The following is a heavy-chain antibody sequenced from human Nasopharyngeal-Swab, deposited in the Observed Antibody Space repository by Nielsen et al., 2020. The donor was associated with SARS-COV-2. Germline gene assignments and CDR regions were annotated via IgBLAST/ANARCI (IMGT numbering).Heavy chain of an antibody. D-gene: IGHD3-10*01. Sequence: SETLSLTCVVSGYSITRGYYWGWIRQPPGKGLEWIGNVYHTGSTYYNSSLKSRVTISVDTSKNHFSLTLTSVTAADTAMYYCARLATMDDYGFDPWGQGTLVTVSS. CDR3: ARLATMDDYGFDP. CDR1: GYSITRGYY. CDR2: VYHTGST. V-gene: IGHV4-38-2*01. J-gene: IGHJ5*02.